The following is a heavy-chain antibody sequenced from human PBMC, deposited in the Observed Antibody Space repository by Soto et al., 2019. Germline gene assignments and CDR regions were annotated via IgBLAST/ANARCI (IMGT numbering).Heavy chain of an antibody. CDR1: GFTFSYAL. CDR2: IKRKADGGTA. D-gene: IGHD3-16*01. CDR3: TTDPSASN. V-gene: IGHV3-15*01. J-gene: IGHJ4*02. Sequence: PGGSLRLSCVGSGFTFSYALMSWVRQAPGKGLEWVGRIKRKADGGTADYAAPVKGRFTISRDDSKNTLYLQMNSLKTEDTALYYCTTDPSASNWGQGTLVTVSS.